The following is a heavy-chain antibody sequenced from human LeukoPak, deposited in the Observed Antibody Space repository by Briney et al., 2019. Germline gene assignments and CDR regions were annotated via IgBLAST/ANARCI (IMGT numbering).Heavy chain of an antibody. CDR1: GFTFSSYG. CDR3: AKDRIAVAGTPGY. Sequence: PGRSLRLSCAASGFTFSSYGMHWVRQAPGKGLEWVAVISYDGSNKYYADSVKGRFTISRDNSKNTLYLQMNSLRAEDTAVYYCAKDRIAVAGTPGYWGQGTLVTVS. V-gene: IGHV3-30*18. CDR2: ISYDGSNK. J-gene: IGHJ4*02. D-gene: IGHD6-19*01.